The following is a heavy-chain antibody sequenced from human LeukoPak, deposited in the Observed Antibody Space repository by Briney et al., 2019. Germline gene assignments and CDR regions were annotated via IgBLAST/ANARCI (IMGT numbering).Heavy chain of an antibody. CDR2: IHYSGST. Sequence: SETLSLTCTVSGGSISSYYWSWIRQPPGKGLEWIGYIHYSGSTNYNPSLKSRVTISVDTSKNQFSLKLSSVTAADTAVYYCARLGYSYGVDYWGQGTLVTVSS. CDR3: ARLGYSYGVDY. D-gene: IGHD5-18*01. V-gene: IGHV4-59*08. J-gene: IGHJ4*02. CDR1: GGSISSYY.